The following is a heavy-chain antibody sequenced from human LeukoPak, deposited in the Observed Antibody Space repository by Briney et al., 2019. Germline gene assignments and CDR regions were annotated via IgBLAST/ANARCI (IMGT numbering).Heavy chain of an antibody. D-gene: IGHD2-15*01. CDR1: GYTFTGYY. Sequence: GASVKVSCKDSGYTFTGYYMHWVRQAPGQGLEWMGWINPNSGGTNYAQKFQGWVTMTRDTSISTAYMELSRLRSDDTAVYYCARGAAPYYYGMDVWGQGTTVTVSS. J-gene: IGHJ6*02. V-gene: IGHV1-2*04. CDR3: ARGAAPYYYGMDV. CDR2: INPNSGGT.